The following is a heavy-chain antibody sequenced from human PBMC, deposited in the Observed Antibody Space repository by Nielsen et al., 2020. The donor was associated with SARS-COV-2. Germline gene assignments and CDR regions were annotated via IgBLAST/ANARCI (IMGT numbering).Heavy chain of an antibody. CDR2: ILHYGGNV. CDR3: AKDPGYSGYEWGYFDY. J-gene: IGHJ4*02. V-gene: IGHV3-30*04. D-gene: IGHD5-12*01. Sequence: GGSLRLSCTASGFSFMTYNMHWVRQAPGKGLEWVAAILHYGGNVYHADSVKGRFTISRDNSKNTLYLQMNSLRAEDTAVYYCAKDPGYSGYEWGYFDYWGQGTLVTVSS. CDR1: GFSFMTYN.